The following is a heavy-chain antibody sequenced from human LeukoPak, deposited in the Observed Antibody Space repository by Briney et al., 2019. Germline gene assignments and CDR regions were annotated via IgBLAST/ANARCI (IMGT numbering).Heavy chain of an antibody. Sequence: ASVKVSCKASGYTFTSYYTHWVRQAPGQGLEWMGIINPSGGSTSYAQKFQGRVTMTRDTSTSTVYMELSSLRSEDTAVYYCAREIGPRQLHLWGSAFDYWGQGTLVTVSS. D-gene: IGHD5-18*01. CDR2: INPSGGST. J-gene: IGHJ4*02. CDR3: AREIGPRQLHLWGSAFDY. V-gene: IGHV1-46*01. CDR1: GYTFTSYY.